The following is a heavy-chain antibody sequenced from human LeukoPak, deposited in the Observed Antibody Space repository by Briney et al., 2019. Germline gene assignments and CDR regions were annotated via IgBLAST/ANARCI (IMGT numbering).Heavy chain of an antibody. Sequence: GGSLRLSCAASGFTFNSYAMNWVRQAPGKGLEWVSAISGRGGSTYYADSVKGRFTISRDNSKNTLYLQMNSLRAEDTAVYYCARDPSYYDILTGYPARVLLGYWGQGTLVTVSS. CDR1: GFTFNSYA. J-gene: IGHJ4*02. D-gene: IGHD3-9*01. CDR2: ISGRGGST. CDR3: ARDPSYYDILTGYPARVLLGY. V-gene: IGHV3-23*01.